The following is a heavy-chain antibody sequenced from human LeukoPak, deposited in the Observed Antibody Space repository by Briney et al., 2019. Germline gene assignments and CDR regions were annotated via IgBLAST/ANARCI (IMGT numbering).Heavy chain of an antibody. D-gene: IGHD1-26*01. V-gene: IGHV4-61*08. CDR1: GAPVGSAGYY. Sequence: SETLSLTCTVSGAPVGSAGYYWSWIRQPPGGGLEWIGYVYYIDNTNYNPSLKSRVTMSVNPSKNQFSLNLHSVTAADTAMYYCARTQSQSGSYRYYFAYWGQGTLVTVSS. CDR3: ARTQSQSGSYRYYFAY. CDR2: VYYIDNT. J-gene: IGHJ4*02.